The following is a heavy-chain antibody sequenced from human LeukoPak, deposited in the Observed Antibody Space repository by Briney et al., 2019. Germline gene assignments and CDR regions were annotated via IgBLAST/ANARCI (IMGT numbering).Heavy chain of an antibody. CDR2: IYHSGST. V-gene: IGHV4-38-2*02. CDR1: GYSISSGYY. J-gene: IGHJ4*02. CDR3: ARDELWFERGYYFDY. Sequence: SETLSLTCTVSGYSISSGYYWGWIRQPPGKGLEWIGSIYHSGSTYYNPSLKSRVTISVDTSKNQFSLKLSSVTAADTAVYYCARDELWFERGYYFDYWGQGTLVTVSS. D-gene: IGHD5-18*01.